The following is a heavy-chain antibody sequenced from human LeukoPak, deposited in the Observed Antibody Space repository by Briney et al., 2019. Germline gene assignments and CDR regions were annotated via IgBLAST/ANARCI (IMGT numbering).Heavy chain of an antibody. Sequence: PSETLSLTCTVSGGSISNPNYYWGWIRQPPGKGLEWIGSIYYTGSAYYNPPLKSRVTISVDTSRNQFSLGLNSVTAADTAVYFCARQKGSSSSWSDLDYWVQGTLVTVSS. V-gene: IGHV4-39*01. CDR2: IYYTGSA. CDR3: ARQKGSSSSWSDLDY. D-gene: IGHD6-13*01. CDR1: GGSISNPNYY. J-gene: IGHJ4*02.